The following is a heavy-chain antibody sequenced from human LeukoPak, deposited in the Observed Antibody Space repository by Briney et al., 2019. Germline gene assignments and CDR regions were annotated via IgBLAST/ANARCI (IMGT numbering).Heavy chain of an antibody. J-gene: IGHJ3*02. D-gene: IGHD2-2*01. CDR2: ISAYNGNA. CDR3: ARGWGYCSSTSCFIDAFDI. CDR1: GYTFTSYG. Sequence: ASVKVSCKASGYTFTSYGISWVRQAPGQGLEWMGWISAYNGNANYAQKLQGRVTTTTDTSTSTAYMELRSLRSDNTAVYYCARGWGYCSSTSCFIDAFDIWGQGTMVTVSS. V-gene: IGHV1-18*01.